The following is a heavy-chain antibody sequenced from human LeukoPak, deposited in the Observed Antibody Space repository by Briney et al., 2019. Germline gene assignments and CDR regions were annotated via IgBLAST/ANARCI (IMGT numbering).Heavy chain of an antibody. J-gene: IGHJ4*02. D-gene: IGHD3-10*01. V-gene: IGHV1-2*06. CDR3: ARDRWFGELLYQRSLGY. CDR1: GYTFTGYY. Sequence: ASVKVSCKASGYTFTGYYMHWVRQAPGQGLEWMGRINPNSGGTNYAQKVQGRVTMTRDTSISTAYMELSRLRSDDTAVYYCARDRWFGELLYQRSLGYWGQGTLVTVSS. CDR2: INPNSGGT.